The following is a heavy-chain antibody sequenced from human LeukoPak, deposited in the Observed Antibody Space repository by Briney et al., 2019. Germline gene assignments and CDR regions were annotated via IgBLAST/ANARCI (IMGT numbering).Heavy chain of an antibody. CDR1: GFTVISNY. J-gene: IGHJ4*02. V-gene: IGHV3-53*01. D-gene: IGHD2-2*01. Sequence: GGSLRLSCAASGFTVISNYMSWVRQAPGKGLEWVSGIYSGGSTYYADSVKGRFTISRDNSKNTLYLQMNSLRAEDTALYYCARVPDATLGYFDYWGQGTLVTVSS. CDR3: ARVPDATLGYFDY. CDR2: IYSGGST.